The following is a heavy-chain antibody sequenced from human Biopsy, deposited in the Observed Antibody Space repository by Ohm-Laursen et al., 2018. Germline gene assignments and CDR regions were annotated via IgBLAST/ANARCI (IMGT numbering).Heavy chain of an antibody. Sequence: GSSVKVSCKVSGYTLTDLSMHWVRQAPGKGLEWMGGFAPENGKTIYAQKFQGRVTMTEDTSTDTAYMELSNLRSEDTAVYYCAGDINNWNVNYWGQGTLVIVS. CDR3: AGDINNWNVNY. V-gene: IGHV1-24*01. CDR2: FAPENGKT. D-gene: IGHD1-20*01. CDR1: GYTLTDLS. J-gene: IGHJ4*02.